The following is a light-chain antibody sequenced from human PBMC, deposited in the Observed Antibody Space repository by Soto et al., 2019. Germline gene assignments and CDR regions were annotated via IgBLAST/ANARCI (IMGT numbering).Light chain of an antibody. CDR2: KAS. CDR3: QHYSSYWT. V-gene: IGKV1-5*03. J-gene: IGKJ1*01. Sequence: DLQMTQSPSTLSASVGDRVTITCRASQSVSSWLAWYQQKAGKAPKLLIFKASSLGTGVPSRFSGSGSGTEFSLTITSLQPDDFATYYCQHYSSYWTFGQGTKVEI. CDR1: QSVSSW.